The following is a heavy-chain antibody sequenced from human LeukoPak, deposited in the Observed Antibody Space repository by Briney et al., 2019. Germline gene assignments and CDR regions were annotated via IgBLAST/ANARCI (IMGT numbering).Heavy chain of an antibody. CDR2: IYWNDDK. Sequence: SGPTLVNPTQTLTLTCTLSGFSVSTSGGGGGWIRQPPGKALEWHTLIYWNDDKPYSPSLKSRLTITKDTSKNQVVLTRTNMDPVDTATYYCAHRLTGTYDYWGQGTLVTVSS. V-gene: IGHV2-5*01. CDR1: GFSVSTSGGG. CDR3: AHRLTGTYDY. J-gene: IGHJ4*02. D-gene: IGHD1-1*01.